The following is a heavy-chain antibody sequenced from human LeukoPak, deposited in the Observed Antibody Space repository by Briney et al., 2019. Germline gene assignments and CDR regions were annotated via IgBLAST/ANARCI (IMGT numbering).Heavy chain of an antibody. J-gene: IGHJ4*02. CDR3: AKDEQQLPLYN. CDR1: GFTFSSYA. Sequence: EGSLRLSCAASGFTFSSYAMSWVRQAPGTGLEWVSGISGSGRSTYYADSVRGRFTISRDNSKNTLYLQMNSLRAEDTAVYYCAKDEQQLPLYNWGQGTLVTVSS. V-gene: IGHV3-23*01. D-gene: IGHD6-13*01. CDR2: ISGSGRST.